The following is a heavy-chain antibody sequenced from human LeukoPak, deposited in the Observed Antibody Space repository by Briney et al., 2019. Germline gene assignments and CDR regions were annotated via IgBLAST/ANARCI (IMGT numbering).Heavy chain of an antibody. CDR1: GFTFSSYW. CDR3: ARGRIVVVVALNYYYGMDV. V-gene: IGHV3-7*01. CDR2: IKQDGSEK. D-gene: IGHD2-15*01. Sequence: GGCLRPSCAASGFTFSSYWMSWVRQAPGKGRGWVANIKQDGSEKYYVDSVKGRFTISRDNAKNSLYLQMNSLRAEDTAVYYCARGRIVVVVALNYYYGMDVWGQGTTVTVSS. J-gene: IGHJ6*02.